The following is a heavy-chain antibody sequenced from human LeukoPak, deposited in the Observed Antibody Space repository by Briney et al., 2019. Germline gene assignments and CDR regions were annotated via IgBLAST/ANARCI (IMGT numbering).Heavy chain of an antibody. CDR2: MNPNSGNT. V-gene: IGHV1-8*01. CDR1: GYTFTSYD. D-gene: IGHD3-3*02. CDR3: ARDLGETPRGIFFDY. J-gene: IGHJ4*02. Sequence: ASVNVSCKASGYTFTSYDINWVRQATGQGLEWMGGMNPNSGNTGYAQKFQGRVTMTRNTSISTAYMELSSLRSEDTAVYYCARDLGETPRGIFFDYWGQGTLVTVSS.